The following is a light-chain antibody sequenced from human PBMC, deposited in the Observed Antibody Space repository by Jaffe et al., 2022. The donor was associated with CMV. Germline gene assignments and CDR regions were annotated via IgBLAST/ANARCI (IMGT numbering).Light chain of an antibody. CDR2: DAS. CDR3: QQYANFPLT. V-gene: IGKV1-33*01. Sequence: DIQMTQSPSTLSASVGDRVTITCQASQDISHSLNWYQQKAGKAPKLLIFDASYLEIGVPPRFSGSGSGTYFSFTISSLQTEDLGTYYCQQYANFPLTFGGGTKVDIK. J-gene: IGKJ4*01. CDR1: QDISHS.